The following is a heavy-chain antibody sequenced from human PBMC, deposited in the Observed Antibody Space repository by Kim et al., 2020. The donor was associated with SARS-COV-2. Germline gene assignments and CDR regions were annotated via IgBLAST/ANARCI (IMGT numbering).Heavy chain of an antibody. D-gene: IGHD2-15*01. CDR3: AKDPPGRYCSGGSCRGGYFDY. V-gene: IGHV3-23*01. Sequence: GGSLRLSCAASGFTFSSYAMSWVRQAPGKGLEWVSAISGSGGSTYYADSVKGRFTISRDNSKNTLYLQMNSLRAEDTAVYYCAKDPPGRYCSGGSCRGGYFDYWGQGTLVTVSS. CDR2: ISGSGGST. J-gene: IGHJ4*02. CDR1: GFTFSSYA.